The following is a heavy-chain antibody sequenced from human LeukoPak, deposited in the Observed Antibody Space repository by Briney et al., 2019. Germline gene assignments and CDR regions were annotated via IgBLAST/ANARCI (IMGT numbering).Heavy chain of an antibody. V-gene: IGHV3-7*01. CDR3: ARGGYSFDY. D-gene: IGHD5-12*01. CDR2: IKQDGSER. Sequence: GGSLRLSCEASGFTFSDYWMNWVRQAPGKGLEWVANIKQDGSERYYVDSVKGRFTISRDNAKNSLYLQMNSLRVEDTAVYYCARGGYSFDYLGQGTLVTVSS. CDR1: GFTFSDYW. J-gene: IGHJ4*02.